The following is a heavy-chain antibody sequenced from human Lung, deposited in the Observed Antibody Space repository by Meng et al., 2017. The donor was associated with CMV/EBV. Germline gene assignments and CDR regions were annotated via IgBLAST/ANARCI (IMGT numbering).Heavy chain of an antibody. CDR2: IYYRGST. V-gene: IGHV4-39*02. CDR3: ARDATIFGVVHPYYYGMDV. Sequence: SETLSLTRTVSGGSISSSSYYWGWIRQPPGKGLEWIGSIYYRGSTYYNPSLKSRVTISVDTSKNQFSLKLSSVTAADTAVYYCARDATIFGVVHPYYYGMDVWGQGTTVTVSS. CDR1: GGSISSSSYY. D-gene: IGHD3-3*01. J-gene: IGHJ6*02.